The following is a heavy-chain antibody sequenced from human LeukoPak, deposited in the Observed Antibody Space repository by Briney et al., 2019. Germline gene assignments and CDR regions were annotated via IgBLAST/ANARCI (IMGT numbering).Heavy chain of an antibody. CDR3: AREYSSGWYGGD. D-gene: IGHD6-19*01. CDR2: IYYSGST. CDR1: GGSISSYY. J-gene: IGHJ4*02. Sequence: SETLSLTCTVSGGSISSYYWSWIRQPPGKGLEWIGYIYYSGSTNYNPSLKSRVTISVDTSKNQFSLKRSSVTAADTAVYYCAREYSSGWYGGDWGQGTLVTVSS. V-gene: IGHV4-59*12.